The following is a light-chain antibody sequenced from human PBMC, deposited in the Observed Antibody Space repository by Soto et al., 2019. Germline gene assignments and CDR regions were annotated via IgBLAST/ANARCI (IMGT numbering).Light chain of an antibody. CDR2: QVS. J-gene: IGLJ3*02. CDR3: SSYTSSTTWV. CDR1: SSDVGGSDD. Sequence: QSVLTQPASVSGSPGQSIAISCTGTSSDVGGSDDVSWYQQHPGKAPKLMISQVSDRPSGVSNRFSGSKSGNTASLTISGRQAEDEADYYCSSYTSSTTWVFGGGTKLTVL. V-gene: IGLV2-14*01.